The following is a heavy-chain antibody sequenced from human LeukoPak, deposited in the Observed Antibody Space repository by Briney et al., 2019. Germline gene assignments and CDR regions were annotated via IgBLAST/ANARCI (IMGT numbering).Heavy chain of an antibody. CDR1: GGTFSSYA. V-gene: IGHV1-69*06. CDR3: ARVDGGIAAAGYDAFDI. J-gene: IGHJ3*02. D-gene: IGHD6-13*01. CDR2: IIPIFGTA. Sequence: SVKVSCKASGGTFSSYAISWVRQAPGQGLEWMGGIIPIFGTANYAQKFQGRVTITAEKSTSTAYMELSSLRSEDTAVYYCARVDGGIAAAGYDAFDIWGQGTMVTVSS.